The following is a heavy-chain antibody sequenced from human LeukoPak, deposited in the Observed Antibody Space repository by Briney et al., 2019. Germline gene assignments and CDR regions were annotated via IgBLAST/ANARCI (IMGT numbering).Heavy chain of an antibody. CDR1: EFTFISYW. V-gene: IGHV3-21*01. Sequence: EAGRSLRLSCAPSEFTFISYWTSWVRQAPGKWLEWVSSISSSSSYIYYAHSVKGRFTVSRDNAKNSLYLQMNSLRAEDTAVYYCARDLGSYQHDGFDYWGQGTLVTVSS. J-gene: IGHJ4*02. D-gene: IGHD1-26*01. CDR3: ARDLGSYQHDGFDY. CDR2: ISSSSSYI.